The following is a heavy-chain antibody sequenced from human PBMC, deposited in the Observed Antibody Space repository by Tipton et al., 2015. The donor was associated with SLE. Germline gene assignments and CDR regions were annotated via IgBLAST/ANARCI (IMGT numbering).Heavy chain of an antibody. D-gene: IGHD6-6*01. CDR1: GDSIRNYY. CDR2: FYYSGST. Sequence: TLSLTCSVSGDSIRNYYWTWIRQPPGKGLEWMGYFYYSGSTNYNPSLKGRLTLSLDTSKSQFSLKLTSVTAADTAVYYCARVDPRSSSSGLYDYWGQGTLVTVS. J-gene: IGHJ4*02. CDR3: ARVDPRSSSSGLYDY. V-gene: IGHV4-59*01.